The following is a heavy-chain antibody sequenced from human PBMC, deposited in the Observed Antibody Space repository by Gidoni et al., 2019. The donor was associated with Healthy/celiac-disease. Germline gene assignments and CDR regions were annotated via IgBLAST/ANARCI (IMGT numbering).Heavy chain of an antibody. V-gene: IGHV3-15*01. CDR2: IKSKTDGGTT. CDR1: GFSFSNAW. D-gene: IGHD4-17*01. CDR3: TTDVDYVGDAFDI. J-gene: IGHJ3*02. Sequence: EVQLVESGGGLVKPGGSLRLSCAASGFSFSNAWMSWVRQAPGKGLVWVGRIKSKTDGGTTDYAAPVKGRFTISRDDSKNTLYLQMNSRKTEDTAVYYCTTDVDYVGDAFDIWGQGTMVTVSS.